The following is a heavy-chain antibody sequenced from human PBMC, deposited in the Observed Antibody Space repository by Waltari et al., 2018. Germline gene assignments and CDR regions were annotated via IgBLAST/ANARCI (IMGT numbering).Heavy chain of an antibody. V-gene: IGHV5-51*03. CDR3: ARHPLVWVASTQNAFDV. D-gene: IGHD3-16*01. Sequence: VQLVQSGAEVRKPGESLKISCMGSGYRFASYWIGWVRQMPGKGLEWMGIIFPGDSDTRYSPSFQGHVTISADTSNSTAYLQLTNLKASDTAMYYCARHPLVWVASTQNAFDVWGQGTMVTVSS. CDR2: IFPGDSDT. CDR1: GYRFASYW. J-gene: IGHJ3*01.